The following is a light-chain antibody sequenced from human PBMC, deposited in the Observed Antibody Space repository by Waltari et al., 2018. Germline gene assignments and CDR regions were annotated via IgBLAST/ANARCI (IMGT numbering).Light chain of an antibody. CDR1: GSNIGAGYD. J-gene: IGLJ2*01. V-gene: IGLV1-40*01. Sequence: QSVLTQPPSVSGAPGQRVTISCTGSGSNIGAGYDVHWYRQLPGQAPTLLIYGTNPRPLGGPDRFFGSQSGTSASLAIVGLQADDEADYYCQSYDISLSVVFGGGTKLTVL. CDR3: QSYDISLSVV. CDR2: GTN.